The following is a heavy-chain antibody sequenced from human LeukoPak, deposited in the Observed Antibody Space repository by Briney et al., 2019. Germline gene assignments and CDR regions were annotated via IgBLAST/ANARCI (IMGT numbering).Heavy chain of an antibody. CDR3: TRVVHGYLGRYGMDV. CDR2: IDTGGHP. Sequence: HTGGSLRLSCAASGFTFSTYDMHWVRQPPGKGLEWVSAIDTGGHPYYPASVKGRFTISRENAKNSVYLHMNSLRAGDTAVYYCTRVVHGYLGRYGMDVWGQGTTVSVSS. D-gene: IGHD5-18*01. J-gene: IGHJ6*02. V-gene: IGHV3-13*05. CDR1: GFTFSTYD.